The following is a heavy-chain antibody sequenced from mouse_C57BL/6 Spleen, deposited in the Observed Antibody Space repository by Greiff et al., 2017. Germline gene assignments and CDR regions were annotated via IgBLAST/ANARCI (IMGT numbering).Heavy chain of an antibody. D-gene: IGHD3-2*02. J-gene: IGHJ4*01. CDR2: IDPEDGET. CDR1: GFNIKDYY. Sequence: EVQLQQSGAELVKPGAPVKLSCTASGFNIKDYYMHWVKQRTEQGLEWIGRIDPEDGETKYAPKFQGKATITADTSSNTAYLQLSSLTSEDTAVYYCAPQAAYYAMDYWGQGTSVTVSS. CDR3: APQAAYYAMDY. V-gene: IGHV14-2*01.